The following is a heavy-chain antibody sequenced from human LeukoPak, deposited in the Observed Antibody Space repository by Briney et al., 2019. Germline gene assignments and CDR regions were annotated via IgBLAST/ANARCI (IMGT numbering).Heavy chain of an antibody. J-gene: IGHJ4*02. Sequence: ASVKVSCKVSGYTLTELSMHWVRQAPGKGLEWMGGFDPEDGETIYAQKFQGRVTMTEDTSTDTAYMELSSLRSEDTAVYYCATAERGYSGYDYFMAADYWGQGTLVTVSS. CDR2: FDPEDGET. V-gene: IGHV1-24*01. D-gene: IGHD5-12*01. CDR3: ATAERGYSGYDYFMAADY. CDR1: GYTLTELS.